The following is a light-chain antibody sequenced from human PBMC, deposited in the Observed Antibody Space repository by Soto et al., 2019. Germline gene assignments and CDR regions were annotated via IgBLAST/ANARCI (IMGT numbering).Light chain of an antibody. J-gene: IGLJ1*01. V-gene: IGLV2-14*01. CDR1: NSDVGGYNY. CDR2: EVS. CDR3: SSYTSISTLYV. Sequence: QSVVTQPACVSGSPGQSITISCTGTNSDVGGYNYVSWYQQHPGKAPELMIYEVSHRPSGVSNRFSGSKSDNTASLTISGLQAEDEADYYCSSYTSISTLYVFGTGTKVTAL.